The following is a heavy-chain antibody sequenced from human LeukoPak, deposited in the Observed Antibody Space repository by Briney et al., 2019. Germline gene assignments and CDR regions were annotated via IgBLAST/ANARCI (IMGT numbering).Heavy chain of an antibody. CDR3: ARVEYNGGYSHVY. J-gene: IGHJ4*02. CDR1: GYTFTSYD. Sequence: ASVKVSCKASGYTFTSYDINWVRQATGQGLEWMGWMNPISGNTGYPQKLQGRVTMTRDTSITTAYMELSSLRSEDTAVYYCARVEYNGGYSHVYWGQGTLVTVSS. CDR2: MNPISGNT. D-gene: IGHD5-12*01. V-gene: IGHV1-8*01.